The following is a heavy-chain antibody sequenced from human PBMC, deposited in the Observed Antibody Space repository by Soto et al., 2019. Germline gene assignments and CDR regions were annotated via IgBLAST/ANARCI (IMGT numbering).Heavy chain of an antibody. Sequence: SETLSLTCTVSGGSITRTNYYWSWIRQPPGEGLEWIGFICHSGNTNYNPSLKSRVTMSLDTTKNQFSLKLTSVTAADTAVYYCARYGDPHYFEYWGQGNLVTVSS. CDR3: ARYGDPHYFEY. D-gene: IGHD4-17*01. CDR2: ICHSGNT. J-gene: IGHJ4*02. CDR1: GGSITRTNYY. V-gene: IGHV4-61*05.